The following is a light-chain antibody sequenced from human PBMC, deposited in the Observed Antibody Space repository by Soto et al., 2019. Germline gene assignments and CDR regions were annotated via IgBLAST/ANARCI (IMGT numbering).Light chain of an antibody. CDR1: SSDVGGYIY. J-gene: IGLJ2*01. V-gene: IGLV2-11*01. Sequence: QSALTQPRSVSGSPGQSVTITCTGTSSDVGGYIYVSWYQQHPGKAPKLMIYDVNQRPSGVPDRFSGSRSGNTASLTISGLQAEDEADYHCCSYARAYRYVLFGTGTKLTVL. CDR3: CSYARAYRYVL. CDR2: DVN.